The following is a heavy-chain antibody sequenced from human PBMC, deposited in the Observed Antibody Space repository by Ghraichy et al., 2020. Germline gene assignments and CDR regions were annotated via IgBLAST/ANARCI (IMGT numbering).Heavy chain of an antibody. CDR3: ARGEGSGSYHPYFDY. D-gene: IGHD3-10*01. CDR1: GGSFSGYY. Sequence: SETLSLTCAVYGGSFSGYYWSWIRQPPGKGLEWIGETNHSGSTNYNPSLKSRVTISVDTSKNQFSLKLSSVTAADTAVYYCARGEGSGSYHPYFDYWGQGTLVTVSS. CDR2: TNHSGST. J-gene: IGHJ4*02. V-gene: IGHV4-34*01.